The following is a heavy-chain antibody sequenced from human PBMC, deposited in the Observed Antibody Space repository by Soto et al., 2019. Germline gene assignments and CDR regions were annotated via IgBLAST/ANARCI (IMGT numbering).Heavy chain of an antibody. V-gene: IGHV4-59*08. Sequence: AETLSLTCSLSGGAIGGYYWSWIRQPPGKALEWIGYVSYSGSTDYHPSLKSRVSISIDTSKNQFSLKMISVTAADTGVYYCARHGSDSGWFFFDPLGQGALVTVSS. CDR2: VSYSGST. CDR1: GGAIGGYY. J-gene: IGHJ5*02. D-gene: IGHD6-13*01. CDR3: ARHGSDSGWFFFDP.